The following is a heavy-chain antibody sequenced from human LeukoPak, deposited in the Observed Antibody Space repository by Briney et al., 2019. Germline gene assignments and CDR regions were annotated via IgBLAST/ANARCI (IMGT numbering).Heavy chain of an antibody. D-gene: IGHD3-3*01. J-gene: IGHJ6*02. V-gene: IGHV4-30-4*01. CDR3: ARSGITISSGDDGMDV. CDR2: IYYSGST. CDR1: GGSISSGDYC. Sequence: PSETLSLTCTVSGGSISSGDYCWSWIRQPPGKGLEWIGYIYYSGSTYYNPSLKSRVTISVDTSKNQFSLKLSSVTAADTAVYYCARSGITISSGDDGMDVWGQGTTVTVSS.